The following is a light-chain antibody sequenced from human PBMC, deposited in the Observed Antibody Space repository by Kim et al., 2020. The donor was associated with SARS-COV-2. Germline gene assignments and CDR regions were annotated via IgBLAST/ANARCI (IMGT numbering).Light chain of an antibody. CDR2: KES. V-gene: IGKV1-5*03. CDR3: QQYKTYPWT. Sequence: ASVGDRVTITGRASQSLSGWLAWYQQKPGKAPKLLISKESILESGVPSRFSGRGSGTEFSLTISSLQPDDFATYYCQQYKTYPWTFGQGTKVDIK. CDR1: QSLSGW. J-gene: IGKJ1*01.